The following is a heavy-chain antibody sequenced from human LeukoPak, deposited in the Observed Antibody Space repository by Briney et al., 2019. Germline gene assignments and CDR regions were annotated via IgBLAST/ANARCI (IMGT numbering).Heavy chain of an antibody. Sequence: SETLSLTCTVSGGSISSYYWSWIRKPPGKGLEWIGYIYYSGSTNYNPSLKSRVTISVDTSKNQFSLKLSSVTAADTAVYYCARAGSGWYPYYFDYWGQGTLVTVSS. D-gene: IGHD6-19*01. CDR2: IYYSGST. V-gene: IGHV4-59*08. CDR1: GGSISSYY. CDR3: ARAGSGWYPYYFDY. J-gene: IGHJ4*02.